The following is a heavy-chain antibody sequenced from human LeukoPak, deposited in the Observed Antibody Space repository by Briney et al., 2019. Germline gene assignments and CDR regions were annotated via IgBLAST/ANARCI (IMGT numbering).Heavy chain of an antibody. V-gene: IGHV4-39*07. CDR1: GGSISSSSYF. CDR3: ARVNVLTGYSLIDF. D-gene: IGHD3-9*01. J-gene: IGHJ4*02. Sequence: SETLSLTCTVSGGSISSSSYFWGWIRQPPGKGLEWIGNIYYSRSTYYNPSLKSRVTLSVDTSKNQFSLKLSSVTAADTAVYYCARVNVLTGYSLIDFWGQGTLVTVSS. CDR2: IYYSRST.